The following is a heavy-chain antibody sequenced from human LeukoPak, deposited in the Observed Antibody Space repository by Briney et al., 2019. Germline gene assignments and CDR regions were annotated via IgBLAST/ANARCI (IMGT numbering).Heavy chain of an antibody. Sequence: PGGSLRLSCAASGFTFSSYGMHWVRQAPGKGLEWVAVISYDGSNKYYADSVKGRFTISRDNSKNTLYLQMNSLRAEDTAVYYCARDGLWSGYYTGYYYYGMDVWGQGTTVTVSS. V-gene: IGHV3-30*03. CDR1: GFTFSSYG. D-gene: IGHD3-3*01. CDR2: ISYDGSNK. CDR3: ARDGLWSGYYTGYYYYGMDV. J-gene: IGHJ6*02.